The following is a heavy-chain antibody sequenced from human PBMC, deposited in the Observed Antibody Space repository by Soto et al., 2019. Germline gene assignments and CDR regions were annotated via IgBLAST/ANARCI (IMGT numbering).Heavy chain of an antibody. J-gene: IGHJ4*02. V-gene: IGHV1-2*02. CDR1: GYTFSGYF. CDR2: MNPNSGGT. Sequence: QVQLVQSGADVKKPGASVKVSCKTSGYTFSGYFMHWLRQAPGQGLEWMGWMNPNSGGTDYAQNFHGRVSMTWDTSISTAYLELSRMRSDDTAIDYCARGSDSSSWRVVDYWGQGTLVTVSS. CDR3: ARGSDSSSWRVVDY. D-gene: IGHD6-13*01.